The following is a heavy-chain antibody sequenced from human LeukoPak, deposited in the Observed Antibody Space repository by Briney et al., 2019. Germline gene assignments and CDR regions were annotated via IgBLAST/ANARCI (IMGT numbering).Heavy chain of an antibody. CDR3: AKGVVGATAQIDF. V-gene: IGHV3-53*05. Sequence: GGSLRLSCAASGFTVSSNYMSWVRQAPGKELEWVSVTYSGGSTYYADSVKGRFTISRDNAKNSLYLQMNSLRTEDTALYYCAKGVVGATAQIDFWGQGTLVTVSS. CDR1: GFTVSSNY. CDR2: TYSGGST. J-gene: IGHJ4*02. D-gene: IGHD1-26*01.